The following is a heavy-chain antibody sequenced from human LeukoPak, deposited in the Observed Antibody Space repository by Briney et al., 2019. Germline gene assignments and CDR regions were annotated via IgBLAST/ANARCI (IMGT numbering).Heavy chain of an antibody. CDR2: IYPGDSDT. CDR1: GYSFTSYW. V-gene: IGHV5-51*01. CDR3: ARSSDSSGYYDYFDY. J-gene: IGHJ4*02. D-gene: IGHD3-22*01. Sequence: GESLRISCKGSGYSFTSYWIGWVRQMPGKGLEWMAIIYPGDSDTRYSPSLEGQVTISADKSISTAYLQWSSLKASDTAMYYCARSSDSSGYYDYFDYWGQGTLVTVSS.